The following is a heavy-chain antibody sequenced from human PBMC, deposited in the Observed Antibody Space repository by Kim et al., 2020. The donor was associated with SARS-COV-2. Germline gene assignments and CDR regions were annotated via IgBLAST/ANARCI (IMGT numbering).Heavy chain of an antibody. J-gene: IGHJ4*02. Sequence: SETLSLTCTVSGGSISSSSYYWGWIRQPPGKGLEWIGSIYYSGSTYYTPSLKSRVTIPVATSKNQFSLKLSSVTAADTAVYYWARRRLYVFDYWGQGTLVTVSS. V-gene: IGHV4-39*01. CDR1: GGSISSSSYY. CDR2: IYYSGST. D-gene: IGHD6-25*01. CDR3: ARRRLYVFDY.